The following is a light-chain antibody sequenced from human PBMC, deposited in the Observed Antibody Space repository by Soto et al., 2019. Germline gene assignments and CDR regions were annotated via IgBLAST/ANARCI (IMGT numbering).Light chain of an antibody. CDR2: GNN. CDR1: SSNLGAGYD. J-gene: IGLJ7*01. V-gene: IGLV1-40*01. CDR3: QSYDSNFVV. Sequence: QSVLTQPPSVSGAPGHRVTISCTGSSSNLGAGYDVHWYQQLPGTAPKLLISGNNNRPSGVPDRFSGSKSVTSASLDITGLQAEDEAGYYCQSYDSNFVVFGGGTQLTVL.